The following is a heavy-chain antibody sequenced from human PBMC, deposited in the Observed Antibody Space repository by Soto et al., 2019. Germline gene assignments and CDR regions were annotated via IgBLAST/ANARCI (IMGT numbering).Heavy chain of an antibody. CDR2: IYYSGST. CDR3: ARHEKYYYGSGSLFDY. CDR1: GGSISSSSYY. V-gene: IGHV4-39*01. D-gene: IGHD3-10*01. J-gene: IGHJ4*02. Sequence: QLQLQESGPGLVKPSETLSLTCTVSGGSISSSSYYWGWIRQPPGKGLEWIGSIYYSGSTYYNPSLKSRVTISVDTSKNQFSLQLSSVTAADTAVYYCARHEKYYYGSGSLFDYWGQGTLVTVSS.